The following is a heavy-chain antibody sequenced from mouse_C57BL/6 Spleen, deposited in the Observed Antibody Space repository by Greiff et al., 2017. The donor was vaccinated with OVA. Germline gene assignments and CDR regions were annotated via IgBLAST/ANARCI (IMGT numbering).Heavy chain of an antibody. D-gene: IGHD2-5*01. J-gene: IGHJ3*01. V-gene: IGHV5-17*01. Sequence: EVNLVESGGGLVKPGGSLKLSCAASGFTFSDYGMHWVRQAPEKGLEWVAYISSGSSTIHYADTVKGRFTISRDNAKNTLFLQMTSLRSEDTAMYYCARHYSNWFAYWGQGTLVTVSA. CDR1: GFTFSDYG. CDR2: ISSGSSTI. CDR3: ARHYSNWFAY.